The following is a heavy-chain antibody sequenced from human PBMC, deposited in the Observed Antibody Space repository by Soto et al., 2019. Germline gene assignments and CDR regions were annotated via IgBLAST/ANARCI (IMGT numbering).Heavy chain of an antibody. CDR2: IIPIFATP. D-gene: IGHD2-2*01. V-gene: IGHV1-69*06. CDR1: GGTFNNYV. CDR3: AGRCDGTNCLAHFDY. Sequence: QVQLVQSGAEVKKPGSSVKVSCRASGGTFNNYVINWVRQAPGQGLEWMAGIIPIFATPNYAQKFQGRVTITADKSTSTAYMELNSLRSEDTAVYYCAGRCDGTNCLAHFDYWGQGTLVTVSS. J-gene: IGHJ4*02.